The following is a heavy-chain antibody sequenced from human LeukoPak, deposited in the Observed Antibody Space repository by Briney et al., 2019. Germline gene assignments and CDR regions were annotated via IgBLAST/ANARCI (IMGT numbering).Heavy chain of an antibody. D-gene: IGHD5-18*01. V-gene: IGHV1-2*02. CDR3: AVSWIQLWYYAFDI. J-gene: IGHJ3*02. CDR1: GYTFTGYY. Sequence: ASVKVSCKASGYTFTGYYMHWARQAPGQGLEWMGWINPNSGGTNYAQKFQGRVTMTRDTSISTAYMELSRLRSDDTAVYYCAVSWIQLWYYAFDIWGQGTMVTVSS. CDR2: INPNSGGT.